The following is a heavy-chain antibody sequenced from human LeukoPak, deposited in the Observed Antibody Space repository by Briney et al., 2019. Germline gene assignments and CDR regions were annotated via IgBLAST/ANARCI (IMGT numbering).Heavy chain of an antibody. CDR1: GFTFSSYA. J-gene: IGHJ4*02. V-gene: IGHV3-23*01. CDR2: ISNSGGST. D-gene: IGHD3-10*01. CDR3: ANRGPYYFDS. Sequence: GGSLRLSCAASGFTFSSYAMSWVRQAPGKGLEWVSGISNSGGSTYYADSVKGRFTISRDNSKNTLHLQMNSLRAEDTAVYYCANRGPYYFDSWGQGTLVTVSS.